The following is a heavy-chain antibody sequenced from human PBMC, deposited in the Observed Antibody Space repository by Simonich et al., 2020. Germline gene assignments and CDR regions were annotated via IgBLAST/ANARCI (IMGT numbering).Heavy chain of an antibody. CDR3: ARHAGFAFDI. Sequence: QLQLQESGPELVKPSETLSLTCTVSGGSFSSSSYYWGWIRQPPGKGLGWIGSIYYMGCTYYNPALKSRVTISLDTSKNQFSLKLSSVTAADTAVYYCARHAGFAFDIWGQGTMVTVSS. J-gene: IGHJ3*02. CDR1: GGSFSSSSYY. CDR2: IYYMGCT. V-gene: IGHV4-39*01. D-gene: IGHD6-13*01.